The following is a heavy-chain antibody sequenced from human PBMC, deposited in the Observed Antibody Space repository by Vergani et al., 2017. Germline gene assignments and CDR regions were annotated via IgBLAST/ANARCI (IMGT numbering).Heavy chain of an antibody. Sequence: QVQLQQWGAGLLKPSETLSLTCAVYGGSFSGYYWSWIRQPPGKGLEWIGEINHSGSTNYNPSLKSRVTISVDTSKNQFSLKLSSVTAADTAVYYCARDPSDSSSCIDYWGQGTLVTVSS. CDR3: ARDPSDSSSCIDY. D-gene: IGHD6-13*01. V-gene: IGHV4-34*01. CDR2: INHSGST. CDR1: GGSFSGYY. J-gene: IGHJ4*02.